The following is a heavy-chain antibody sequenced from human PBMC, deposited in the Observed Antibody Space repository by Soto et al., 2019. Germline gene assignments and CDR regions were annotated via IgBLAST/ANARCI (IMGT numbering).Heavy chain of an antibody. D-gene: IGHD7-27*01. CDR1: GFTFSSYD. V-gene: IGHV3-13*01. CDR2: IGTAGDT. CDR3: AKGGNWGSFDY. Sequence: GGSLRLSCAASGFTFSSYDMHWVRQATGKGLEWVSAIGTAGDTYYPGSVKGRFTISRENAKNSLYLQMNSLRAEDTAVYYCAKGGNWGSFDYWGQGTLVTVSS. J-gene: IGHJ4*02.